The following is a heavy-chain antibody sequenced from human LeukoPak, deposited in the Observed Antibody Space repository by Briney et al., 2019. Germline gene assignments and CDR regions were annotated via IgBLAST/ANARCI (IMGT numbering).Heavy chain of an antibody. D-gene: IGHD2-15*01. CDR2: IKSKTDGGTT. CDR3: TTAYPDIVVVVAATLGWYYFDY. J-gene: IGHJ4*02. Sequence: GGSLRLSCAASGFTFSNAWMSWVRQAPGKGLEWVGRIKSKTDGGTTDYAAPVKGRFTISRDDSKNTLYLQMNSLKTEDTAVYYCTTAYPDIVVVVAATLGWYYFDYWDQGTLVTVSS. CDR1: GFTFSNAW. V-gene: IGHV3-15*01.